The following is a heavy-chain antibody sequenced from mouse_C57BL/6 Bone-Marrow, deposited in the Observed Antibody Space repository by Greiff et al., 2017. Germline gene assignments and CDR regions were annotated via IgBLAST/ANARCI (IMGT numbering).Heavy chain of an antibody. CDR2: IGPENGDT. V-gene: IGHV14-4*01. CDR3: TNPYGSSSWFAY. D-gene: IGHD1-1*01. Sequence: EVKLVESGAELVRPGASVKLSCTASGFNIKDDYMHWVKQRPEQGLEWIGWIGPENGDTEYASKFQGKATITADTSSNTAYLQLSSLTSEDTAVYYCTNPYGSSSWFAYWGQGTLVTVSA. CDR1: GFNIKDDY. J-gene: IGHJ3*01.